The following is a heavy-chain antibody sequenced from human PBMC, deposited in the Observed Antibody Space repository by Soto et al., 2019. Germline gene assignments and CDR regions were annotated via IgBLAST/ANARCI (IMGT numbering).Heavy chain of an antibody. CDR2: INPSGGST. D-gene: IGHD3-3*01. Sequence: ASVKVSCKASGYTFTSYAMHWVRQAPGQRLEWMGIINPSGGSTSYAQKFQGRVIMTRDTSTSTIYMELSSLRFEDTAVYYCARDGDFWRWDYWGQGTLVTVSS. J-gene: IGHJ4*02. CDR1: GYTFTSYA. V-gene: IGHV1-46*01. CDR3: ARDGDFWRWDY.